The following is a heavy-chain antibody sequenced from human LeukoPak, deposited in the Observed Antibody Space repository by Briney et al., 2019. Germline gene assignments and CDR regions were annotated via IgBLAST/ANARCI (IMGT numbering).Heavy chain of an antibody. CDR1: GDSISSSSYS. J-gene: IGHJ3*02. D-gene: IGHD2-15*01. CDR2: IYYSGST. Sequence: SETLSLTCTVSGDSISSSSYSWGWIRQPPGKGLEWIGSIYYSGSTYYNPSLKSRVTISVDTSKNQFSLKLSSVTAADTAVYYCARQKVASEAFDIWGQGTMVTVSS. V-gene: IGHV4-39*01. CDR3: ARQKVASEAFDI.